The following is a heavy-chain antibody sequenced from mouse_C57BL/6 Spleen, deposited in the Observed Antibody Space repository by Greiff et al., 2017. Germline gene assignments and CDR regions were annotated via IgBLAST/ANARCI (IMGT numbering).Heavy chain of an antibody. CDR2: IDPNSGGT. D-gene: IGHD2-3*01. CDR3: ASWPLYDAYYFDY. J-gene: IGHJ2*01. Sequence: VQLQQPGAELVKSGASVKLSCKASGYTFTSYWMHWVKQRPGRGLEWIGRIDPNSGGTKYNEKFKSKATLTVDKPSSTAYMQLSSLTSEDSAVYYCASWPLYDAYYFDYWGQGTTLTVSS. CDR1: GYTFTSYW. V-gene: IGHV1-72*01.